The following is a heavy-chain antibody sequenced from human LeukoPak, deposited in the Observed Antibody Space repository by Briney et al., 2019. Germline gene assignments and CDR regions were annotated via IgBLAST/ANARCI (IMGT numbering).Heavy chain of an antibody. V-gene: IGHV4-59*01. CDR1: GDSITGYS. D-gene: IGHD3-10*01. Sequence: SETLSLTCSVSGDSITGYSWSWIRQTPGKGLEWIGYIYYNGDTHYNPSHNSRLSMSVDTPKKQFSLNLRSVTAADTAVYYCVRGPYGSSISNWFDPWGQGLLVTVSS. J-gene: IGHJ5*02. CDR2: IYYNGDT. CDR3: VRGPYGSSISNWFDP.